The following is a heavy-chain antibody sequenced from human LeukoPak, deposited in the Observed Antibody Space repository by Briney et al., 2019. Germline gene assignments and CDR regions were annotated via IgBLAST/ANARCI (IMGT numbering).Heavy chain of an antibody. D-gene: IGHD6-13*01. CDR2: ISTYNGHT. CDR1: GYTFIDYG. V-gene: IGHV1-18*01. J-gene: IGHJ4*02. CDR3: ARDAAAAGPFDY. Sequence: VASVKVSCKASGYTFIDYGVSWVRQAPGQGLEWMGWISTYNGHTYYAQKLQGRVTMTTDTSTSTAYMELRSLRSGDTAVYYCARDAAAAGPFDYWGQGTLVTVSS.